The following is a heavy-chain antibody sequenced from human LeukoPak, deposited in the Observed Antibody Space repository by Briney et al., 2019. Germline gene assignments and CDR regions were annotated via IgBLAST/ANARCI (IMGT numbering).Heavy chain of an antibody. V-gene: IGHV4-34*01. CDR1: GGSFSGYY. Sequence: PSETLSLTCAVYGGSFSGYYWSWIRQPPGKGLEWIGEINHSGSTNYNPSLKSRVTISVDTSKNQFSLKLSSVTAADTAVYYCARGTRSLSLYYFDYWGQGTLVTVSS. CDR2: INHSGST. D-gene: IGHD1-1*01. J-gene: IGHJ4*02. CDR3: ARGTRSLSLYYFDY.